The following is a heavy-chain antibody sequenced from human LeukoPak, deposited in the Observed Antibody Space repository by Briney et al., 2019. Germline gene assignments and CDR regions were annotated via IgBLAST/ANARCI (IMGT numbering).Heavy chain of an antibody. Sequence: GGSLRLSCAASGFTFSSYAMSWVRQAPGKGLEWVSAISGSSGSTYYADSVKGRFTISRDNSKNTLYLQMNSLRAEDTAVYYCATSYHDSSGYYYGYYYYGMDVWGQGTTVTLSS. V-gene: IGHV3-23*01. CDR2: ISGSSGST. CDR3: ATSYHDSSGYYYGYYYYGMDV. CDR1: GFTFSSYA. J-gene: IGHJ6*02. D-gene: IGHD3-22*01.